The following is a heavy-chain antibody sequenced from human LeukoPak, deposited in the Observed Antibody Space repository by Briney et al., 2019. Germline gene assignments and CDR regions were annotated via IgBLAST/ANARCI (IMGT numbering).Heavy chain of an antibody. Sequence: GGSLRLSCAASGFTFSSYWMSWVRQAPGKGLEWVANIKQDGSEKYYVDSVKGRFTISRDNARNSLYLQMNSLRAEDTAVYYCARVGYPGYCSSTSCPEPHYFDYWGQGTLVTVSS. D-gene: IGHD2-2*01. CDR2: IKQDGSEK. CDR3: ARVGYPGYCSSTSCPEPHYFDY. CDR1: GFTFSSYW. J-gene: IGHJ4*02. V-gene: IGHV3-7*01.